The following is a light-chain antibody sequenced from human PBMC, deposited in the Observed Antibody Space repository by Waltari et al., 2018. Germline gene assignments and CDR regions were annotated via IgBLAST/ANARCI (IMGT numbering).Light chain of an antibody. V-gene: IGKV1-NL1*01. Sequence: DIQMTQSPSSLSASVGDRVTITCRASQAISNSLAWYQQKPGKAPKFLLYRASTLESGVPSRVSGSGTGTDYTLTISSLQPEDFATYYCQQYAATPLTFGGGTKVEIK. CDR2: RAS. CDR3: QQYAATPLT. CDR1: QAISNS. J-gene: IGKJ4*02.